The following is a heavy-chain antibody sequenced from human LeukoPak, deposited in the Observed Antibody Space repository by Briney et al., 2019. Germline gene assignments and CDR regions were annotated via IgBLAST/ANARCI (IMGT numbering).Heavy chain of an antibody. Sequence: GSLRLSCAASGFTFSDHYMDWVRQAPGKGLEWVGRTRNKANSYTTEYAASVKGRFTISRDDSKNSLYLQMNSLKTEDTAVYYCARARYGSGSYYSGYYYYGMDVWGKGTTVTVSS. CDR1: GFTFSDHY. CDR2: TRNKANSYTT. CDR3: ARARYGSGSYYSGYYYYGMDV. D-gene: IGHD3-10*01. J-gene: IGHJ6*04. V-gene: IGHV3-72*01.